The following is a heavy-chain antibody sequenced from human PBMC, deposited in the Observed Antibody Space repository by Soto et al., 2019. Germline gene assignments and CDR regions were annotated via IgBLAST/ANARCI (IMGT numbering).Heavy chain of an antibody. CDR1: GLTVSSNY. J-gene: IGHJ5*02. CDR2: IYSGGST. D-gene: IGHD2-2*01. V-gene: IGHV3-53*01. CDR3: ARAASAVDRNWFDP. Sequence: GGSLRLSCAASGLTVSSNYMSWVRQAPGKGLEWVSVIYSGGSTYYADSVKGRFTISRDNSKNTLYLQMNSLRAEDTAVYYCARAASAVDRNWFDPWGQGTLVTVSS.